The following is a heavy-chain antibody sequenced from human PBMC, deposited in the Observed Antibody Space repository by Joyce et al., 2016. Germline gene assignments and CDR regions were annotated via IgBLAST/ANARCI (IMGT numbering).Heavy chain of an antibody. V-gene: IGHV3-23*01. CDR3: AKVDSGWPVGGHFDY. CDR1: GFTFSNYA. CDR2: ISSTGGST. Sequence: EVQLLESEGDLVQPGGSLRLSCTSSGFTFSNYAMSWVRQAPGKGLEWVSVISSTGGSTYYADSVKGRFTISRDNSRNTLYVQMNSLRGEDTAVYYCAKVDSGWPVGGHFDYWGQGTLVTVSS. D-gene: IGHD6-19*01. J-gene: IGHJ4*02.